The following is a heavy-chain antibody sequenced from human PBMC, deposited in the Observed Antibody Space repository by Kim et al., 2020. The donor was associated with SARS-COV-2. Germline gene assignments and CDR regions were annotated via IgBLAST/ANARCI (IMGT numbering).Heavy chain of an antibody. J-gene: IGHJ4*02. CDR1: GSSISGYW. Sequence: GGSLRLSCVVSGSSISGYWMHWVRQAPGKGLVWVSRMDPAGSNINYADSVKGRFTISRDNAKNTLYLQMNSLRAEDTAVYYCARDFVGPDDHWGQGTLVTVSS. V-gene: IGHV3-74*01. CDR2: MDPAGSNI. D-gene: IGHD2-21*01. CDR3: ARDFVGPDDH.